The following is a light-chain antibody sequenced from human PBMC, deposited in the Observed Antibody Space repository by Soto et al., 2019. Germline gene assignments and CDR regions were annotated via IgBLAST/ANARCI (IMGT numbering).Light chain of an antibody. CDR3: QQDYSAPWT. V-gene: IGKV4-1*01. CDR2: WAS. Sequence: IVMTQSPESLAVSLGERATINCKTIQSVLYSSNKKNYLAWYQQTPGQPPKLLIYWASTREAGVPDRFSGSASGTYFTITSTSLQAEDVAVYYEQQDYSAPWTFGHGTKVEIK. J-gene: IGKJ1*01. CDR1: QSVLYSSNKKNY.